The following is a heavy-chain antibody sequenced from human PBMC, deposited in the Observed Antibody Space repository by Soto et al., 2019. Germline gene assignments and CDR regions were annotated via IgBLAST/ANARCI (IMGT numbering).Heavy chain of an antibody. CDR1: GFTFRDYY. CDR3: ARVVVAEYNGFDP. CDR2: ISSSSSYT. D-gene: IGHD2-15*01. V-gene: IGHV3-11*06. J-gene: IGHJ5*02. Sequence: GGSLRLSGAASGFTFRDYYMSWIRQAPGKGLEWVSYISSSSSYTNYADSVKGRFTISRDNAKNSLYLQMNSLRAEDTAVYYCARVVVAEYNGFDPWGQGTLV.